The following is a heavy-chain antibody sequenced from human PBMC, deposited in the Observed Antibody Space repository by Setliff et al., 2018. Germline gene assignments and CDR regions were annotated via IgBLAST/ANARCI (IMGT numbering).Heavy chain of an antibody. Sequence: ASVKVSCKASGYTFTGHYIHWVRQAPGQGLEWLGWINPRTGVTNYARKFQGRVTMTRDTSITTVYMDLGRLRSDDTAVYYCAREGVDTRSSTDYRYYMDVWGKGTTVTVSS. J-gene: IGHJ6*03. CDR1: GYTFTGHY. CDR3: AREGVDTRSSTDYRYYMDV. V-gene: IGHV1-2*02. CDR2: INPRTGVT. D-gene: IGHD5-18*01.